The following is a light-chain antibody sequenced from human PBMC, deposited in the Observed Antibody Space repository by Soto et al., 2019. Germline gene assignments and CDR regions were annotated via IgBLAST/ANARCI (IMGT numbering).Light chain of an antibody. J-gene: IGKJ4*01. CDR1: QSVSSY. Sequence: EIVLTQSPATLSLSPGERATLSCRASQSVSSYLAWYQQKPGHAPRLLIYDASSRATAIPARFSGSGSGTDFTRTIIRLEPEEFAGYYCEQRSNWPHTFGGGTKVEIK. V-gene: IGKV3-11*01. CDR2: DAS. CDR3: EQRSNWPHT.